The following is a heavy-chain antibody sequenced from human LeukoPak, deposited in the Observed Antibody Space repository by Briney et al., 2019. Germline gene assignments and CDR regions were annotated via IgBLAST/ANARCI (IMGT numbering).Heavy chain of an antibody. D-gene: IGHD6-13*01. CDR3: ARTGNKQQLVRRIYYYYYMDV. V-gene: IGHV3-7*01. Sequence: PGGSLRLSCAASAFTFSNYWMGWARQAPGRGLEWVASIKQDGSQKYYVDSVKGRFTISRDNAKNSLYLQMNSLRAEDTAVYYCARTGNKQQLVRRIYYYYYMDVWGKGTTVTVSS. CDR1: AFTFSNYW. CDR2: IKQDGSQK. J-gene: IGHJ6*03.